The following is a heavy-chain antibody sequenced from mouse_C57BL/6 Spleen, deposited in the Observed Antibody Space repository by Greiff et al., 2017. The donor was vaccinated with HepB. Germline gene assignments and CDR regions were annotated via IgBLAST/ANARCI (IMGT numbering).Heavy chain of an antibody. D-gene: IGHD3-2*01. V-gene: IGHV1-55*01. J-gene: IGHJ3*01. Sequence: QVHVKQPGAELVKPGASVKMSCKASGYTFTSYWITWVKQRPGQGLEWIGDIYPGSGSTNYNEKFKSKATLTVDTSSSTAYMQLSSLTSEDSAVYYCARKVDSLWFAYWGQGTLVTVSA. CDR1: GYTFTSYW. CDR2: IYPGSGST. CDR3: ARKVDSLWFAY.